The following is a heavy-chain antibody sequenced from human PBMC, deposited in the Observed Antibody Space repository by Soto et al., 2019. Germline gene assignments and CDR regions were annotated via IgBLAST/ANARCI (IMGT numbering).Heavy chain of an antibody. J-gene: IGHJ4*02. CDR1: GYTLTELS. CDR2: FDPEDGET. D-gene: IGHD3-22*01. CDR3: ATETPRNYYDSSPFDY. Sequence: ASVKVSCKVSGYTLTELSMHWVRQAPGKGIEWMGGFDPEDGETIYAQKFQGRVTMTEDTSTDTAYMELSSLRSEDTAVYYCATETPRNYYDSSPFDYWGQGTLVTVSS. V-gene: IGHV1-24*01.